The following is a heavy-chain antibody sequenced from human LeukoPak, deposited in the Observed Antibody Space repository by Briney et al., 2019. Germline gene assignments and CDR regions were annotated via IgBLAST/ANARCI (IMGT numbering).Heavy chain of an antibody. V-gene: IGHV4-30-4*01. J-gene: IGHJ5*02. CDR3: ARPYYYDSRIDP. CDR2: MYYSGST. Sequence: SETLSLTCTVSGVSISSGDYYWRWIRQPPGKGLEWIAYMYYSGSTYYNPSLKSRVTMSADTSKNQLSLKLSSVTAADTAVYYCARPYYYDSRIDPWGQGILVTVSS. D-gene: IGHD3-22*01. CDR1: GVSISSGDYY.